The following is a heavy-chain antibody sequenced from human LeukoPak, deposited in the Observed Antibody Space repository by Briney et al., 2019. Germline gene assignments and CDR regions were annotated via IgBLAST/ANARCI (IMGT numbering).Heavy chain of an antibody. J-gene: IGHJ4*02. V-gene: IGHV3-23*05. CDR1: GFTFSAYA. CDR2: IGSDNKP. D-gene: IGHD5-12*01. Sequence: PGGSLRLSCEASGFTFSAYAMTWVRRAPGQGLEWVSSIGSDNKPHYSESVKGRFAISRDNSKSMLFLQLNSLRAEDTAVYYCAKDPYRASSGLVDYWGQGTLVTVSS. CDR3: AKDPYRASSGLVDY.